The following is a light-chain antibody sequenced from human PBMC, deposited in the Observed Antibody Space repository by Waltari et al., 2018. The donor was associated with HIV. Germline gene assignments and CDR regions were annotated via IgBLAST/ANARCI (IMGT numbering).Light chain of an antibody. J-gene: IGKJ5*01. Sequence: DIQMTQSPASLSASVGDRVTITCLSCQDISSYLAWYHQKPGKGPKLLIYAASSLQSGVPSLFSGSGSGTDFTLTISSLQPEDVATYYCQKYNNAPSITFGQGTRLEIK. CDR1: QDISSY. V-gene: IGKV1-27*01. CDR2: AAS. CDR3: QKYNNAPSIT.